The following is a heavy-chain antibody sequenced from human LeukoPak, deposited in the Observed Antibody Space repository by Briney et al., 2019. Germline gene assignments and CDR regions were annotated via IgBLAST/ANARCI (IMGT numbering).Heavy chain of an antibody. CDR3: AQGYCSGGSCYSFDY. Sequence: PGRSLRLSCAASGFTFSSYGMHWVRQAPGKGLEWVAVIWYGGSNKYYADSVKGRFTISRDNSKNTLYLQMNSLRAEDTAVYYCAQGYCSGGSCYSFDYWGQGTLVTVSS. D-gene: IGHD2-15*01. CDR1: GFTFSSYG. J-gene: IGHJ4*02. CDR2: IWYGGSNK. V-gene: IGHV3-33*06.